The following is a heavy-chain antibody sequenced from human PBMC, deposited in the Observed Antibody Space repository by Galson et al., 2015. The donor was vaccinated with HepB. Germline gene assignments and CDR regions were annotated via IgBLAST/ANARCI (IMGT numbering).Heavy chain of an antibody. CDR1: GFTFSSYG. V-gene: IGHV3-30*18. D-gene: IGHD6-13*01. CDR2: ISYDGSNK. CDR3: AKTSIAAADGDY. J-gene: IGHJ4*02. Sequence: SLRLSCAASGFTFSSYGMHWVRQAPGKGLEWVAVISYDGSNKYYADSVKGRFTISRDNSKNTLYLQMNSLRAEDTAVYYCAKTSIAAADGDYWGQGTLVTVSS.